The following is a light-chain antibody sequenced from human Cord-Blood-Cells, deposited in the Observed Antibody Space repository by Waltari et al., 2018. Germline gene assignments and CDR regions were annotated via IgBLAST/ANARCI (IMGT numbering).Light chain of an antibody. CDR2: DAS. J-gene: IGKJ2*03. V-gene: IGKV3-11*01. CDR3: QQRSNWPLS. Sequence: EIVLTHSPATLSLSPGERATLSCRASQSVSSYLAWYQQKPGQAPRLLNYDASNRATGIPGRLRRSGCGTDFTLTISRLGTEDFAVYYGQQRSNWPLSFGQGTKLEIK. CDR1: QSVSSY.